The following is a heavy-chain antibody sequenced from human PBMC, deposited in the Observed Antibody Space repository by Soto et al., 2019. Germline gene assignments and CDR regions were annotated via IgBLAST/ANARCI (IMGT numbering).Heavy chain of an antibody. J-gene: IGHJ4*02. D-gene: IGHD6-13*01. CDR1: GFTFSSYA. V-gene: IGHV3-30*04. Sequence: QVQLVESGGGVVQPGRSLRLSCAASGFTFSSYAIHWVRQAPGKGLEWVAIISYDARNKYYADSVKGRFTISRDNSKNTLYLQMNTLRAEDTVVYYCARGYSSSSAAFDYWGQGTLVTVSS. CDR2: ISYDARNK. CDR3: ARGYSSSSAAFDY.